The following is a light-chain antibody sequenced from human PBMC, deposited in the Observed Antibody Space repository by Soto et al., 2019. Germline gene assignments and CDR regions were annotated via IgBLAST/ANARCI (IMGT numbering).Light chain of an antibody. CDR2: GAS. V-gene: IGKV3-20*01. Sequence: EIVLTQSPGTLSLSPGERATLSCRASQSVSSGYLAWYQQKPGQAHRLLIYGASTRATGIPDSFSGSGSGTDLTLTISRLGPEDFAVYYCQQYSSSPSITFGQGTRLEIK. J-gene: IGKJ5*01. CDR3: QQYSSSPSIT. CDR1: QSVSSGY.